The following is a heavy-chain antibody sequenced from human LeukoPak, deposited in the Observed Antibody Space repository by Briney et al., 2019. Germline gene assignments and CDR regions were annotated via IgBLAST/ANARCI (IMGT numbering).Heavy chain of an antibody. V-gene: IGHV3-23*01. D-gene: IGHD2-2*01. CDR2: ISGSGGST. CDR1: GFTFSSYA. Sequence: GGSLRLSCAASGFTFSSYAMSWVRQAPGKGLEWVSGISGSGGSTYYADSVKGRFTISRDNAKNSLYLQMNSLRAEDTAVYYCARLVGCSSTSCYAGDWFDPWGQGTLVTVSS. J-gene: IGHJ5*02. CDR3: ARLVGCSSTSCYAGDWFDP.